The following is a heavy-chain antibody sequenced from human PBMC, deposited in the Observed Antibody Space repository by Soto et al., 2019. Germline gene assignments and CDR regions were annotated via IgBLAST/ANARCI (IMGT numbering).Heavy chain of an antibody. CDR3: NRGSEYDFWSGYL. Sequence: QERLVHSGAEVRKPGSSVKVSCKVTGGTSTRYAINWVRQAPGQGLEWMGGIVPMFGTSKYAQKFQGRVTITADTSTNIAYIELRSLRSEDTAVYYCNRGSEYDFWSGYLWGQGTLVFVSS. V-gene: IGHV1-69*06. J-gene: IGHJ4*02. CDR1: GGTSTRYA. D-gene: IGHD3-3*01. CDR2: IVPMFGTS.